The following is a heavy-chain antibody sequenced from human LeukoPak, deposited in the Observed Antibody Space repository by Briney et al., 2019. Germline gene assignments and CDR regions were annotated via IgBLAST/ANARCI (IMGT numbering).Heavy chain of an antibody. CDR2: ISGSSSYT. Sequence: GGSLRLSCAASGFTFSDYYMSWIRQAPGKGLEWVSYISGSSSYTDYADTVKGRLTISRDNAKNSLYLQMNSLRAEDTAVYYCAKQYCSGGRCHFDFWGQGTLVTVSS. D-gene: IGHD2-15*01. V-gene: IGHV3-11*06. CDR3: AKQYCSGGRCHFDF. J-gene: IGHJ4*02. CDR1: GFTFSDYY.